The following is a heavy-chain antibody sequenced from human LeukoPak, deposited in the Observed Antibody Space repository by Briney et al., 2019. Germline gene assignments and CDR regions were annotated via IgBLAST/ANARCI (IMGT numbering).Heavy chain of an antibody. CDR1: GFTFSTYW. J-gene: IGHJ1*01. D-gene: IGHD3-22*01. Sequence: GGSLRLSCAASGFTFSTYWMHWVRQAPGKGLVWVSRESDGSTNYADSVKGRFTISRDNAKNTVSLQMNSLRPEDTGVYYCARAPSEIGGYYPEYFRHWGQGTLVTVSS. CDR2: ESDGST. CDR3: ARAPSEIGGYYPEYFRH. V-gene: IGHV3-74*01.